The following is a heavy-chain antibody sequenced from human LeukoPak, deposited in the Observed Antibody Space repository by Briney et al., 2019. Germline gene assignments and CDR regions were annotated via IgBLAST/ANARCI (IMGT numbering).Heavy chain of an antibody. V-gene: IGHV3-23*01. CDR1: GGSMSSDY. CDR3: ARVKKSGYDLWGDNWFDP. Sequence: ASETLSLTCTVSGGSMSSDYWSWVRQAPGKGLEWVSAISGSGGSTYYADSVKGRFTISRDNSKNTLYLQMNSLRAEDTAVYYCARVKKSGYDLWGDNWFDPWGQGTLVTVSS. CDR2: ISGSGGST. D-gene: IGHD5-12*01. J-gene: IGHJ5*02.